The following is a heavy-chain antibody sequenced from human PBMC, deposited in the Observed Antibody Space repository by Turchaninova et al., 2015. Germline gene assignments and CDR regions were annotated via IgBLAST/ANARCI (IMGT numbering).Heavy chain of an antibody. CDR3: AIGVVATGSH. J-gene: IGHJ4*02. CDR2: IVVGSGKT. D-gene: IGHD5-12*01. Sequence: QMQVVQSGPEVRKPGTSVKVSCKASGSTFSNSAVQWVRPARGQRLEWIGWIVVGSGKTSYSQKFPKRVTITREMSTGTAYMDLSSLTSEDTAVYYCAIGVVATGSHWGQGTLVTVSS. CDR1: GSTFSNSA. V-gene: IGHV1-58*01.